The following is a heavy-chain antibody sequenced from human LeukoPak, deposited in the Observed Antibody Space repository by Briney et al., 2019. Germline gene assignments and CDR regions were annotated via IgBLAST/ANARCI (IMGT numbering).Heavy chain of an antibody. Sequence: SETLSLTCAVYGGSFSGYYWSWIRQPPGKGLEWIGEINHSGSTNYNPSLKSRVTISVDTSKNQFSLKLSSVTAADTAVYYCAREGATERAFDIWGQGTMVTVSS. V-gene: IGHV4-34*01. D-gene: IGHD1-26*01. CDR3: AREGATERAFDI. CDR1: GGSFSGYY. CDR2: INHSGST. J-gene: IGHJ3*02.